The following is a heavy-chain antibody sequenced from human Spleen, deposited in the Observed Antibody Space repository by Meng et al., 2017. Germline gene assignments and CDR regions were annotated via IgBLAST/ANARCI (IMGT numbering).Heavy chain of an antibody. CDR3: ARVTSLFDSSGYYHPSYYYGMDV. D-gene: IGHD3-22*01. CDR1: GFTFDDYG. V-gene: IGHV3-20*04. Sequence: GESLKISCAASGFTFDDYGMSWVRQAPGKGLEWVSGINWNGGSTGYADSVKGRFTISRDNAKNSLYLQMNSLRAEDTAVYYCARVTSLFDSSGYYHPSYYYGMDVWGQGTTVTVSS. J-gene: IGHJ6*02. CDR2: INWNGGST.